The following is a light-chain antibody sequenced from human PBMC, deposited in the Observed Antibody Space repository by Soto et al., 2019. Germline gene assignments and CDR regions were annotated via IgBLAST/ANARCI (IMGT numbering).Light chain of an antibody. Sequence: ELVLTQSPDTLSLSPGERATLSCRASQTVPGNYLAWFQQKPGQAPRLLIYGASSRAPAIPVRFSGSGSGADFTLTISRLESEDFAIYYCHQYTSPPWTVGQGTRVE. CDR2: GAS. V-gene: IGKV3-20*01. CDR1: QTVPGNY. CDR3: HQYTSPPWT. J-gene: IGKJ1*01.